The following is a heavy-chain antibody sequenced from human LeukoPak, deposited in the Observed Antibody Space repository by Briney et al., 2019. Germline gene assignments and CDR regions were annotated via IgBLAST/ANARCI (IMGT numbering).Heavy chain of an antibody. Sequence: ASVKASCKPSGYTFSNYGITWVRQAPGQGLEWMGWISTYYGNTNYAQKLQGRVTMTTDTSTSTAYMELRSLRSDDTAVYYCARVRDYGGIGEDYWGQGTLVTVSS. CDR2: ISTYYGNT. V-gene: IGHV1-18*01. CDR3: ARVRDYGGIGEDY. D-gene: IGHD3-16*01. CDR1: GYTFSNYG. J-gene: IGHJ4*02.